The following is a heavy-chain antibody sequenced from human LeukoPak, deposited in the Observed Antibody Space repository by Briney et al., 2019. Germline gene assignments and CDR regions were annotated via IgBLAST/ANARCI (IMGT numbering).Heavy chain of an antibody. CDR3: ATGELRLGELSFLPFGY. CDR1: GFTFSSYA. CDR2: ISYDGSNK. V-gene: IGHV3-30-3*01. J-gene: IGHJ4*02. Sequence: GRSLRLSCAASGFTFSSYAMHWVRQAPGKGLEWVAVISYDGSNKYYADSVKGRFTISRDNSKNTLYLQMNSLRAEDTAVYYCATGELRLGELSFLPFGYWGQGTLVTVSS. D-gene: IGHD3-16*02.